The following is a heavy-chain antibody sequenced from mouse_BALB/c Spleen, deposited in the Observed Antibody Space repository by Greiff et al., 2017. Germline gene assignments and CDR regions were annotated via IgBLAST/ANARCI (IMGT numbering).Heavy chain of an antibody. V-gene: IGHV5-17*02. J-gene: IGHJ4*01. CDR2: ISSGSSTI. CDR3: ARHGAMDY. CDR1: GFTFSSFG. Sequence: VESGGGLVQPGGSRKLSCAASGFTFSSFGMHWVRQAPEKGLEWVAYISSGSSTIYYADTVKGRFTISRDNPKNTLFLQMTSLRSEDTAMYYCARHGAMDYWGQGTSVTVSS.